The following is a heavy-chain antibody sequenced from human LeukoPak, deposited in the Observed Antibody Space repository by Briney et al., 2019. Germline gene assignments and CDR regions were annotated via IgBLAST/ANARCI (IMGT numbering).Heavy chain of an antibody. Sequence: PGRSLRLSCAASGFTFSSYAMHWVRQAPGKGLEWVANIKKDGSETYYVDSVKGRFTISRDNAKNSLYLQMNSLRAEDTAIYYCARGRYSSTTYYFDSWGQGTLVTVSS. CDR2: IKKDGSET. CDR1: GFTFSSYA. J-gene: IGHJ4*02. CDR3: ARGRYSSTTYYFDS. D-gene: IGHD6-13*01. V-gene: IGHV3-7*03.